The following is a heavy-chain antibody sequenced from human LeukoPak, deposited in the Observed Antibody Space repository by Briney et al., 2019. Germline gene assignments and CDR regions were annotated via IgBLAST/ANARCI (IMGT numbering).Heavy chain of an antibody. D-gene: IGHD7-27*01. CDR3: AATWVANYYYYYMDV. CDR1: GYTLTELS. Sequence: GASVKVSCKVSGYTLTELSMHWVRQAPGKGLELMGGFDPEDGETIYAQKFQGRVTMTDDTFTDTAYMELSSLRSEDKAVYYCAATWVANYYYYYMDVWGKGTTVTISS. V-gene: IGHV1-24*01. J-gene: IGHJ6*03. CDR2: FDPEDGET.